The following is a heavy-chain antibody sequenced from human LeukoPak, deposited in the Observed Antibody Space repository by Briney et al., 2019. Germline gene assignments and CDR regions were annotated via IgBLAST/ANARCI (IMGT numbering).Heavy chain of an antibody. Sequence: PGGSLRLSCAASGFTFSSYAMHWVRQAPGKGLEYVSAISSNGGSTYYANSVKGRFTISRDNSKNTLYLQMGSLRAEDMAVYYCASAGYYYWGQGTLVTVSS. D-gene: IGHD5-18*01. J-gene: IGHJ4*02. CDR2: ISSNGGST. CDR3: ASAGYYY. V-gene: IGHV3-64*01. CDR1: GFTFSSYA.